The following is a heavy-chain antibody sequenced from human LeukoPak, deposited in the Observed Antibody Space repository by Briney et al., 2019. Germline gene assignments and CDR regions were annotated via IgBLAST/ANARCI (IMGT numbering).Heavy chain of an antibody. CDR1: GFTFSDYY. D-gene: IGHD2-2*01. CDR3: PRGSAANDWFDP. V-gene: IGHV3-11*01. CDR2: ISASSGTR. Sequence: GGSLRLSCAASGFTFSDYYMNWIRQAPGKGLEWLSYISASSGTRYYADSVKGRFTISRDNAKNSLYLQMNSLRAEDTAVYYCPRGSAANDWFDPWGQGTLVTVSS. J-gene: IGHJ5*02.